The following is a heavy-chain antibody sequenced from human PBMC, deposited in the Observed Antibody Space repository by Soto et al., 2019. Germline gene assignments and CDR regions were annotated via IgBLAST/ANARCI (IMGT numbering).Heavy chain of an antibody. V-gene: IGHV1-24*01. CDR2: FDPEDGET. D-gene: IGHD6-13*01. J-gene: IGHJ4*02. CDR1: GYTLTELS. CDR3: ATDLGFRVAAAGVDY. Sequence: ASVKVSCKVSGYTLTELSMHWVRQAPGKGLEWMGGFDPEDGETIYAQKFQGRVTMTEDTSTDTAYMELSSLRSEDTAVYYCATDLGFRVAAAGVDYWGQGTLVTVSS.